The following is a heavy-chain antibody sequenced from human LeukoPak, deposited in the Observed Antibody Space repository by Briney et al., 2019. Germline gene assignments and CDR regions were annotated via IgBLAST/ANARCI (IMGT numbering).Heavy chain of an antibody. CDR1: GGSINSYY. Sequence: SETLSLTCTVSGGSINSYYWSWIRQPPGKGLAWSGNFFYRGITYYNPSLKSRVTISIDTSKNQFSLKLSSVTAADTAVYYCASNSYYDSSGYYIWFDPWGQGTLVTVSS. CDR3: ASNSYYDSSGYYIWFDP. J-gene: IGHJ5*02. D-gene: IGHD3-22*01. CDR2: FFYRGIT. V-gene: IGHV4-59*12.